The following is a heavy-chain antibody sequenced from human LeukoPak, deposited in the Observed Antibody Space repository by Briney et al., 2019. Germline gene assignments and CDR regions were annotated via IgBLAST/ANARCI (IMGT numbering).Heavy chain of an antibody. V-gene: IGHV1-2*06. J-gene: IGHJ4*02. CDR1: GYTFTGYY. CDR2: INPNSGGT. CDR3: ACFAVAGYYFGY. D-gene: IGHD6-19*01. Sequence: ASVKVSCKASGYTFTGYYMHWVRQAPGQGLEWMGRINPNSGGTNYAQKFQGRVTMTRDTSISTAYMELSRLRSDDTAVYYCACFAVAGYYFGYWGQGTLVTVSS.